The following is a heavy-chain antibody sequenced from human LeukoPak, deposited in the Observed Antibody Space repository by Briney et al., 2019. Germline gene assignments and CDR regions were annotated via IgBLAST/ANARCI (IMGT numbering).Heavy chain of an antibody. CDR3: AKASWVSSTDAVR. CDR2: IDIRDGVS. CDR1: GFTFSSFA. Sequence: GGSLRLSCAASGFTFSSFAMSWVRQAPGKGLEWVSAIDIRDGVSSYADSVKGRFTVSRDNSKNTLYLQVSSLRVEDTAIYYCAKASWVSSTDAVRWGQGTLVTVSS. J-gene: IGHJ4*02. D-gene: IGHD3-16*01. V-gene: IGHV3-23*01.